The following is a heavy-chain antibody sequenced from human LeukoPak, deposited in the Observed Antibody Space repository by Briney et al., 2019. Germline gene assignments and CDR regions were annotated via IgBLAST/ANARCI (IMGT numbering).Heavy chain of an antibody. J-gene: IGHJ4*02. CDR2: IRQDGGLK. Sequence: LEGSLRLSCTASGFTFSSYWMSWVRQAPGKGLEWVANIRQDGGLKHYVDSVKGRFTISRDNAENSLYLQMNSLRAEDTAVYYCAREIVGAIKSYFDYWGQGTLVTASS. CDR1: GFTFSSYW. V-gene: IGHV3-7*01. D-gene: IGHD1-26*01. CDR3: AREIVGAIKSYFDY.